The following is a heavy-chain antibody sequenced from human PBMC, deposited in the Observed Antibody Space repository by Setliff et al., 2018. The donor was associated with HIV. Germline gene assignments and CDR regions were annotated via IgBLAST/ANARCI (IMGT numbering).Heavy chain of an antibody. V-gene: IGHV1-18*01. J-gene: IGHJ3*01. CDR2: ISGYNGNT. D-gene: IGHD6-19*01. CDR3: ARVPYRSAWFSGGHDAFDV. Sequence: ASVKVSCKASGGTFSSFGINWIRQAPGQGLEWMGWISGYNGNTKYAQTLQDRVTMTTDASTSTAYMDLRSLRSDDTAVYYCARVPYRSAWFSGGHDAFDVWGQGTMVTVSS. CDR1: GGTFSSFG.